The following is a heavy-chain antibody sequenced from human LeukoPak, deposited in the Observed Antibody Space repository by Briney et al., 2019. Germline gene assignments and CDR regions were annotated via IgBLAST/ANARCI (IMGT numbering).Heavy chain of an antibody. V-gene: IGHV1-2*02. D-gene: IGHD6-13*01. CDR3: ARDSSSWYREGYYGMDV. Sequence: GASVKISCKASGYTFSGYYMHWVRQAAGQGLEWMGWINPNGGGTNYAQQFQVRVPMPRHTPHSTGYMELRRLRSDDTAVYYCARDSSSWYREGYYGMDVWGQATTVTV. J-gene: IGHJ6*02. CDR2: INPNGGGT. CDR1: GYTFSGYY.